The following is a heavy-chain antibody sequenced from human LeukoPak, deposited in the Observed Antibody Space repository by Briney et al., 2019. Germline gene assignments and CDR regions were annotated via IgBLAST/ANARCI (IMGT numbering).Heavy chain of an antibody. D-gene: IGHD3-22*01. CDR2: IIPIFGTA. J-gene: IGHJ5*02. CDR1: GGTFSSYA. Sequence: SVKVSCKASGGTFSSYAISWVRQAPGQGLEWMGGIIPIFGTANYAQKFQGRVTITADESTSTAYMELSSLRSEDTAVYYCASGYYDSSGSTNWFDPWGQGTLVTVSS. CDR3: ASGYYDSSGSTNWFDP. V-gene: IGHV1-69*13.